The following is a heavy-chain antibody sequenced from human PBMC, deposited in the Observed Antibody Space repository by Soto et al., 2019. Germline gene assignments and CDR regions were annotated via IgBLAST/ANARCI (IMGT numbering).Heavy chain of an antibody. CDR1: GFTFSSYW. J-gene: IGHJ4*02. V-gene: IGHV3-74*01. D-gene: IGHD7-27*01. Sequence: GGSLRLSCTASGFTFSSYWMHWVRQAPGKGLVWVSRINSDGSSTNYADSVKGRFTISRDIAKNTLYLQMNSLRVEDAAVYYCTRDLGYWGQGALVTVSS. CDR3: TRDLGY. CDR2: INSDGSST.